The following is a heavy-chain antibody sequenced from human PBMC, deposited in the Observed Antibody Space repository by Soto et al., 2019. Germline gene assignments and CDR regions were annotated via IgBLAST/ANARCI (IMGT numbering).Heavy chain of an antibody. J-gene: IGHJ6*02. CDR1: GFTFSNYA. Sequence: EVQVLESGGGLVQRGGSLRLSCAASGFTFSNYAMSWVRQAPGKGLEWVSSISGSGVSTYYADSVKGRFTISRDNSKNILYLQVSSLRAEDTALYYCAKDFLQDWAQAYYYGMDVWGHGTTVTVSS. CDR2: ISGSGVST. CDR3: AKDFLQDWAQAYYYGMDV. V-gene: IGHV3-23*01. D-gene: IGHD3-9*01.